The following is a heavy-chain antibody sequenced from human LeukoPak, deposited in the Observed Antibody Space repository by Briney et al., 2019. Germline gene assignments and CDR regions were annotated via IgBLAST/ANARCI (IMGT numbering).Heavy chain of an antibody. CDR3: ARDKALSSTSCYIDWFDP. D-gene: IGHD2-2*02. Sequence: GGSLRLSCAASGFAFSSYGMHWVRQATVKGLEWVSAIGTAGDTYYPGSVKGRFTISRENAKNSLYLQMNSLRAGDTAVYYCARDKALSSTSCYIDWFDPWGQGTLVTVSS. J-gene: IGHJ5*02. CDR1: GFAFSSYG. CDR2: IGTAGDT. V-gene: IGHV3-13*01.